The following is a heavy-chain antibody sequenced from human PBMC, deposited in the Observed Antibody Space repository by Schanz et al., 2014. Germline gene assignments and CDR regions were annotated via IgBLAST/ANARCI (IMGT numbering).Heavy chain of an antibody. CDR1: GYTFTSYG. CDR3: ARDQCRSPNSSDVRYFDY. D-gene: IGHD6-6*01. Sequence: VQLEQSGAEAKKPGSSVKVSCKASGYTFTSYGISWVRQAPGQGLEWMGRISPYNGNTNYAQKLQGRVTMTADTSTTTTYMNPRSLRSDDAAVYYCARDQCRSPNSSDVRYFDYWGQGSLVTVSS. V-gene: IGHV1-18*01. J-gene: IGHJ4*02. CDR2: ISPYNGNT.